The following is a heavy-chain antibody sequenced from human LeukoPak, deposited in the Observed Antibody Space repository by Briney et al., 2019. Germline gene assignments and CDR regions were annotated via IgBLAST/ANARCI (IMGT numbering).Heavy chain of an antibody. V-gene: IGHV1-2*02. Sequence: ASVKVSCKASGYTFTSYGISWVRQAPGQGPEWMGWINPNSGGTNYAQKFQGRVTMTRDTSISTAYMELSRLRSDDTAVYYCARDRPPTYIAAAGNGWFDPWGQGTLVTVSS. CDR1: GYTFTSYG. CDR2: INPNSGGT. J-gene: IGHJ5*02. D-gene: IGHD6-13*01. CDR3: ARDRPPTYIAAAGNGWFDP.